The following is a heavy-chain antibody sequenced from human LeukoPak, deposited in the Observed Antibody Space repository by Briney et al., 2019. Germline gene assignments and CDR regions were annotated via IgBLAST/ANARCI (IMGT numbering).Heavy chain of an antibody. CDR2: ISSSGTTI. J-gene: IGHJ3*02. D-gene: IGHD6-19*01. V-gene: IGHV3-48*01. CDR1: GFTFNRYS. Sequence: GGSLRLSCAASGFTFNRYSMNWVRQAPGKGLEWISYISSSGTTIYYADSVQGRFIISRDNARNSLYLQMNSLRAEDMAVYYCARDPYSSGSDAFDIWGQGTMVTVSS. CDR3: ARDPYSSGSDAFDI.